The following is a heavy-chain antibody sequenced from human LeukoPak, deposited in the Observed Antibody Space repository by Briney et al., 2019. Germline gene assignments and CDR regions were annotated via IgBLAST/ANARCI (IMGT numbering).Heavy chain of an antibody. CDR2: INPHSGGT. J-gene: IGHJ4*02. CDR1: GYTFTDYY. V-gene: IGHV1-2*02. CDR3: ARDSSYSSSLYYFEY. D-gene: IGHD6-6*01. Sequence: ASVKVSCKASGYTFTDYYMHWVRQAPGQGLEWMGWINPHSGGTNYAQKFQGRVTMTRDTSISTVYMEVSRLRSDDTAVYYCARDSSYSSSLYYFEYWGQGTLVTVSP.